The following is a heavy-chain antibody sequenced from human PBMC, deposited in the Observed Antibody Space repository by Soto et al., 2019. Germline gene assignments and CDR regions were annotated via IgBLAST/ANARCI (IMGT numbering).Heavy chain of an antibody. CDR2: IYHSGST. CDR1: GGSISSGGYS. J-gene: IGHJ5*02. D-gene: IGHD2-2*01. CDR3: ARDGEYCISTSCYGNWFDP. V-gene: IGHV4-30-2*01. Sequence: PSETLSLTCAVSGGSISSGGYSWSWIRQPPGKGLEWIGYIYHSGSTYYNPSLKSRVTISVDRSKNQFSLKLSSVTAADTAVYYCARDGEYCISTSCYGNWFDPWGQGTLVTVSS.